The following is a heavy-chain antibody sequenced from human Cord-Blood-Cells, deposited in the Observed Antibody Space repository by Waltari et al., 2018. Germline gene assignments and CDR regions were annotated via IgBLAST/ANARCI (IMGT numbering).Heavy chain of an antibody. J-gene: IGHJ6*02. CDR1: GFTFSSYD. CDR3: ARSLAAGNRLGPYYYGMDV. Sequence: EVQLVESGGGLVQPGGSLRLSCAASGFTFSSYDMHWGRQATGKGLEWVSAIGTAGDTYYPGSVKGRFTSTRENAKNSFYLQMNSLRAGDASVYYCARSLAAGNRLGPYYYGMDVWGQGTTVTVSS. D-gene: IGHD6-13*01. V-gene: IGHV3-13*01. CDR2: IGTAGDT.